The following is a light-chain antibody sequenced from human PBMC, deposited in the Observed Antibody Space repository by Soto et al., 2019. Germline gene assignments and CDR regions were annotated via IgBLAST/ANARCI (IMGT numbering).Light chain of an antibody. CDR3: QQRSNWLYT. V-gene: IGKV3-11*01. J-gene: IGKJ2*01. CDR1: QSVSSY. CDR2: DAS. Sequence: EIVLTQSPATLSLSPGERATLTCRASQSVSSYLAWYQQKPGQAPRLLIYDASNRATGIPARFSGSGSGTDFTLNISSLEPEDFEVYYCQQRSNWLYTFGQGTKVDIK.